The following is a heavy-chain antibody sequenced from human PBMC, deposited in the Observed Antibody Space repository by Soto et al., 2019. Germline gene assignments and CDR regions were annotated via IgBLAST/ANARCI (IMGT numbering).Heavy chain of an antibody. CDR3: AIPQLGELPDY. D-gene: IGHD1-26*01. V-gene: IGHV3-74*01. CDR1: GFTFSSYW. CDR2: INSDGSST. J-gene: IGHJ4*02. Sequence: EVQLVESGGGLVQPGGSLRLSCAASGFTFSSYWMHWVRQAPGKGPVWVSRINSDGSSTSYADSVKGRFTISRDNAKNTLYLQMNSLRAEDTAVYYCAIPQLGELPDYWGQGTLVTVSS.